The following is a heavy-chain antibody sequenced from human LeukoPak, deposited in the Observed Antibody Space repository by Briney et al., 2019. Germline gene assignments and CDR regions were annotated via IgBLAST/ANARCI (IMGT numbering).Heavy chain of an antibody. D-gene: IGHD4-17*01. Sequence: GGSLRLSCAASGHYWMHWVRQAPGKGLVWVAVIHSGGSTYYADSLKGRFTISRDNSKNTLYLQMNSLRAGDTAVYYCARVTDFGGDWFDPWGQGTLVTVSS. CDR2: IHSGGST. V-gene: IGHV3-53*01. J-gene: IGHJ5*02. CDR3: ARVTDFGGDWFDP. CDR1: GHYW.